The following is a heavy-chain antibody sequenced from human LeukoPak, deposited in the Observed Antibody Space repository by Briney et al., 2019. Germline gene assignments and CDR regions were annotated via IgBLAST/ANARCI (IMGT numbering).Heavy chain of an antibody. CDR2: ISGSGDGT. Sequence: GGSLRLSCAASGFTFSSYAMTWVRQAPGKGLEWVSGISGSGDGTYYADSVTGRFTISRDNSKNTLYLQMNSLRAEDTAVYYCAKGGYYDFWSGYYFDYWGQGTLVTVSS. CDR3: AKGGYYDFWSGYYFDY. J-gene: IGHJ4*02. CDR1: GFTFSSYA. D-gene: IGHD3-3*01. V-gene: IGHV3-23*01.